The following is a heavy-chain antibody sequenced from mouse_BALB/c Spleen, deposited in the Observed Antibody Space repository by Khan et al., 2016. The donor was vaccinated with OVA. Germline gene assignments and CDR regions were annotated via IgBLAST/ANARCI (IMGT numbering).Heavy chain of an antibody. CDR3: ARNYDYDEGLAY. CDR2: IWSGGST. CDR1: GFSLTTYG. D-gene: IGHD2-4*01. J-gene: IGHJ3*01. Sequence: QVRLQQSGPGLVQPSQSLSITCTVSGFSLTTYGVHWVRQSPGKGLEWLGVIWSGGSTDYNAAFKSRLSISKDSSKSQVFFKMNSLQVNDTAIYYCARNYDYDEGLAYWGQGTLVTVSA. V-gene: IGHV2-2*02.